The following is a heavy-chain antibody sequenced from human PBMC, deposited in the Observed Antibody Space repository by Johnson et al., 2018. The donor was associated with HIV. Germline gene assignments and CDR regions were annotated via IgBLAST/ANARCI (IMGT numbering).Heavy chain of an antibody. J-gene: IGHJ3*02. CDR3: AKDQASVGTGEYAFDI. V-gene: IGHV3-30-3*01. D-gene: IGHD7-27*01. CDR1: GFTFSSYA. Sequence: QMLLVESGGGVVQPGRSLRLSCAASGFTFSSYAMHWVRQAPGKGLEWVAVISYDGSNKYYADSVKGRFTISRDNSRNTLYLQMNSLTAEDTAVYYCAKDQASVGTGEYAFDIWGQGTMVTVSS. CDR2: ISYDGSNK.